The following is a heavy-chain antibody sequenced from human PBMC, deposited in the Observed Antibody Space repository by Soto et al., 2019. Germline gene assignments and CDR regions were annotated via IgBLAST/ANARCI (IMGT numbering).Heavy chain of an antibody. D-gene: IGHD3-10*01. CDR2: ISGSGGST. CDR3: AKRNTMVRGVTGDAFDI. Sequence: EVQLLESGGGLVQPGGSLRLSCAASGFTFSSYAMNWVRQAPGKGLEWVSTISGSGGSTYYADSVKGRFTISRDNSKNTLYLQMSSLRAEDTAVYYCAKRNTMVRGVTGDAFDIWGQGTMVTVSS. J-gene: IGHJ3*02. CDR1: GFTFSSYA. V-gene: IGHV3-23*01.